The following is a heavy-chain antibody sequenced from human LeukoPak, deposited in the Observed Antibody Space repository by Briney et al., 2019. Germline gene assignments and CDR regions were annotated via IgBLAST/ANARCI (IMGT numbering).Heavy chain of an antibody. CDR1: GVSISSNSYY. D-gene: IGHD3-10*01. V-gene: IGHV4-39*01. J-gene: IGHJ4*02. CDR3: ARTRYYYNSRSYGAPYYFDY. CDR2: IYYSGST. Sequence: SETLSLTCAVSGVSISSNSYYWGWLRQPPGKGLEWIGSIYYSGSTYYNPSLKSRVTISVDTSKNQFPLKLSSVTAADTAVYYCARTRYYYNSRSYGAPYYFDYWGQGTLVTVSS.